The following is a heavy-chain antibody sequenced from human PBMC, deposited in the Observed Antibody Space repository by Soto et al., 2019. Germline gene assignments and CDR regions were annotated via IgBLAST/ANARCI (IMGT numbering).Heavy chain of an antibody. CDR3: ARGVAVAGTVGHYYYGMDV. CDR1: GGTFSSYA. CDR2: IIPIFGTA. Sequence: VASAKVSCKASGGTFSSYAISWVRQAPGQGLEWMGGIIPIFGTANYAQKFQGRVTITADKSTSTAYMELSSLRSEDTAVYYCARGVAVAGTVGHYYYGMDVWGQGTTVTVSS. V-gene: IGHV1-69*06. D-gene: IGHD6-19*01. J-gene: IGHJ6*02.